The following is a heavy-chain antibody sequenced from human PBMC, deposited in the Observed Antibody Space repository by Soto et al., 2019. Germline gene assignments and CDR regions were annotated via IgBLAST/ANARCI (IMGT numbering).Heavy chain of an antibody. D-gene: IGHD3-16*02. J-gene: IGHJ4*02. Sequence: GGSLRLSCAASGFTFSSYAMHWVRQAPGKGLEWVAVISYDGSNKYYADSVKGRFTISRDNSKNTLYLQMNSLRAEDTAVYYCARDRIMITFGGVIDNWGQGTLVTVSS. CDR1: GFTFSSYA. CDR2: ISYDGSNK. CDR3: ARDRIMITFGGVIDN. V-gene: IGHV3-30-3*01.